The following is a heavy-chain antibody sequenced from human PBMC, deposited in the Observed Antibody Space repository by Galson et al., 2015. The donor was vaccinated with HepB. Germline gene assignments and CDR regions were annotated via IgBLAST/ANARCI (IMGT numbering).Heavy chain of an antibody. CDR2: ISYDEIRQ. CDR1: GFPFSVYA. CDR3: ATDSAGSPPGRYGMDL. D-gene: IGHD6-19*01. Sequence: SLRLSCAASGFPFSVYAMNWVRQAPGKGLEWVAAISYDEIRQYYADSVRGRLTISRDNFKNTLYLEMNNLRGADTAVYYCATDSAGSPPGRYGMDLWGQGTTVTVSS. V-gene: IGHV3-30*04. J-gene: IGHJ6*02.